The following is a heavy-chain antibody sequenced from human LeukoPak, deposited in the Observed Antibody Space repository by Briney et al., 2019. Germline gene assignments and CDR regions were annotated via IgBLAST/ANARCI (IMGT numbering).Heavy chain of an antibody. V-gene: IGHV4-4*09. CDR1: GVSMSAFQ. Sequence: PSETLSLTCTVSGVSMSAFQWSWVRQSPEKGLEWIGCVNTKGETNYNPSLKSRVITSVDTPKSQFSLRLTSVTAADTAVYYCATSNDAKIAPFDHWGQGALVTVSS. CDR3: ATSNDAKIAPFDH. CDR2: VNTKGET. D-gene: IGHD2-8*01. J-gene: IGHJ4*02.